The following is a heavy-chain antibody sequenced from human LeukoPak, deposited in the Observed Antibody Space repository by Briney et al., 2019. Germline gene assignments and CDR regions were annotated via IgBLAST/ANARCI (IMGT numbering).Heavy chain of an antibody. J-gene: IGHJ4*02. CDR1: EFTFSSYW. CDR2: ISSSGGST. V-gene: IGHV3-23*01. CDR3: AKKMSITAASQVDY. Sequence: PGGSLRLSCAASEFTFSSYWMSWVRQAPGKGLEWVSAISSSGGSTDYTDSVKGRFTISRDNSKNTLYLQMNCLRAEDTAVYYCAKKMSITAASQVDYWGQGTLVTVSS. D-gene: IGHD1-20*01.